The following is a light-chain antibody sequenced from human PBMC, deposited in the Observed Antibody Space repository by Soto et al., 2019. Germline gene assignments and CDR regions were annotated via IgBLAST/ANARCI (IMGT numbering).Light chain of an antibody. J-gene: IGKJ3*01. CDR1: QSVSSY. CDR3: QQRSNWPVFT. Sequence: EIVLTQSPATLSLSPGERATLSCRASQSVSSYLAWYHQKPGQAPRLLIYDASNRATGIPARFSGSGSGTDFTLTISSLEPEDFAVYYCQQRSNWPVFTFGPVTKVDIK. CDR2: DAS. V-gene: IGKV3-11*01.